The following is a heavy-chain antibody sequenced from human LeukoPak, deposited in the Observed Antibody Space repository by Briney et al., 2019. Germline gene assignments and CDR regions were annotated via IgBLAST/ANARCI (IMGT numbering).Heavy chain of an antibody. CDR1: GYNFISYA. V-gene: IGHV1-3*03. Sequence: GASVKVSCKASGYNFISYAIHWVRQAPGQRLEWMGWINAGNGNTKYSRDFQGRVTMTMDTFASTAYMELRSLRSDDMAVYYCARGTLKWEFDSWGQGTLVTVSS. CDR3: ARGTLKWEFDS. CDR2: INAGNGNT. D-gene: IGHD1-26*01. J-gene: IGHJ4*02.